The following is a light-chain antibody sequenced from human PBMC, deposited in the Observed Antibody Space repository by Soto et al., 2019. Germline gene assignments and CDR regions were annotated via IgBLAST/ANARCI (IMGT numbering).Light chain of an antibody. Sequence: EIVLTQSPGTLSLSPGERATLSCRASQSVTSTYLAWYQQTPGQAPRLLIYGTSNRATGVPDRFSGSGSGTDFTLNISGLEPEDFAVYYCQQSESSPRTFGQGTKVEI. J-gene: IGKJ1*01. CDR3: QQSESSPRT. CDR1: QSVTSTY. V-gene: IGKV3-20*01. CDR2: GTS.